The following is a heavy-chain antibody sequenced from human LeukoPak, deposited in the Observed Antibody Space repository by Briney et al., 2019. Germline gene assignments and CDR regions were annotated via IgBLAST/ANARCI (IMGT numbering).Heavy chain of an antibody. Sequence: SVKVSCKASGYTFTSYAMNWVRQAPGQGLEWMGGIIPIFGTANYAQKFQGRVTITADESTSTAYMELSSLRSEDTAVYYCARAAEKLVVPAAIHYYYYGMDVWGQGTTVTVSS. CDR1: GYTFTSYA. V-gene: IGHV1-69*13. J-gene: IGHJ6*02. CDR3: ARAAEKLVVPAAIHYYYYGMDV. D-gene: IGHD2-2*02. CDR2: IIPIFGTA.